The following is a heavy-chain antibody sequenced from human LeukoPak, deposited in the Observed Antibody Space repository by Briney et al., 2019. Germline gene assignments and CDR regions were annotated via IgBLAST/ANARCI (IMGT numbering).Heavy chain of an antibody. J-gene: IGHJ6*02. CDR3: ARDWVSGRPGHFFRYGMDV. D-gene: IGHD1-26*01. Sequence: PGGSLRLSCAASGFTVSSNYMSWVRQAPGKGLEWVSVIYSGGSTYYADSVKGRFTISRDNSKNTLYLQMNSLRAEDTAVYYCARDWVSGRPGHFFRYGMDVWGQGTTVTVSS. CDR1: GFTVSSNY. CDR2: IYSGGST. V-gene: IGHV3-66*01.